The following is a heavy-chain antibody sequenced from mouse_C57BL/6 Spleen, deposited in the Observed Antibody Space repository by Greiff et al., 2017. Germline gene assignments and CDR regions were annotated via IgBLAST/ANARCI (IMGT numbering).Heavy chain of an antibody. CDR1: GYTFTNYW. CDR2: IYPGGGYT. D-gene: IGHD4-1*01. J-gene: IGHJ1*03. CDR3: AREKLGGYFDV. V-gene: IGHV1-63*01. Sequence: VKSVESGAELVRPGTSVKMSCKASGYTFTNYWIGWAKQRPGHGLEWIGDIYPGGGYTNYNEKFKGKATLTADKSSSTAYMQFSSLTSEDSAIYYCAREKLGGYFDVWGTGTTVTVSS.